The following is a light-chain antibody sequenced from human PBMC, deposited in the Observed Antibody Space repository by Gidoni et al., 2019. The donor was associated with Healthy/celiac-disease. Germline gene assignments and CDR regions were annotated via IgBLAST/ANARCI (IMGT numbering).Light chain of an antibody. CDR3: QQYGSSPS. Sequence: IVLTQSPGTLYLSPGERATLSCRASQSVSSSYLAWYQQKPGQAPRLLIYGASSRATGIPDRFSGSGSGTDFTLTIIRLEPEDFAVYYCQQYGSSPSFGGGTKVEIK. CDR1: QSVSSSY. J-gene: IGKJ4*01. CDR2: GAS. V-gene: IGKV3-20*01.